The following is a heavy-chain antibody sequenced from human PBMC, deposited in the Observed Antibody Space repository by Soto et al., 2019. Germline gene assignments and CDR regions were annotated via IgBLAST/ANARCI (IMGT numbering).Heavy chain of an antibody. Sequence: QVQLQESGPGLVKPSQTLSLTYTVSGGSISSGGYYWSWIRQHPGKGLEWIGYIYYSGSTSYNPSLKSRITMSADTSKNQFSLRLTSVTAADTAVYYCARQYDNSIPNWFDPWGQGTLVTVSS. CDR1: GGSISSGGYY. D-gene: IGHD4-4*01. V-gene: IGHV4-31*03. CDR3: ARQYDNSIPNWFDP. CDR2: IYYSGST. J-gene: IGHJ5*02.